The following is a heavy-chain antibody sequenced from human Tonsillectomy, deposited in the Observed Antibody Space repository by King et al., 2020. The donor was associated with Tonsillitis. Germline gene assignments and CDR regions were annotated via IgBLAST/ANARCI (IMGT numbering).Heavy chain of an antibody. Sequence: VQLVESGAEVKKPGESLKISCKGSGYSFTSYWIGWVRQITGKGLEWMGIKYPGDSDTRYSPSFQGQDTISADKSIITGYLQWSSLKASDTAMYYCARQICCGVATISVAFDIWGQGTMVTVSS. J-gene: IGHJ3*02. V-gene: IGHV5-51*01. D-gene: IGHD5-24*01. CDR2: KYPGDSDT. CDR1: GYSFTSYW. CDR3: ARQICCGVATISVAFDI.